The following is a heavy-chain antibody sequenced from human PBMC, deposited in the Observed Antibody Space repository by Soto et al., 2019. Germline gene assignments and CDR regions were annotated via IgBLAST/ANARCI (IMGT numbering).Heavy chain of an antibody. CDR3: ARGDHYDSIGYYPGDY. J-gene: IGHJ4*02. V-gene: IGHV1-18*01. D-gene: IGHD3-22*01. Sequence: QVQLVQSGTEVKKPGASVKVSCKASGYTFRNYGLSWVRQAPGQGLEWMGWIGPYNGNTKFAQKFQGRVTMTADTSTSTAYMELRSLRSDDTAVYYCARGDHYDSIGYYPGDYWGQVTLVTVSS. CDR2: IGPYNGNT. CDR1: GYTFRNYG.